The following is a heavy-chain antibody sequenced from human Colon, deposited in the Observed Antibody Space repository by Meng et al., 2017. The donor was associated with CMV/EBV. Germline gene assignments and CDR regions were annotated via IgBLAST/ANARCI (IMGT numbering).Heavy chain of an antibody. J-gene: IGHJ4*02. D-gene: IGHD2-21*01. Sequence: GGSLRLSCAASGFTFSYHSMNWVRQAPGKGLEWVASISSNTHYKYYTDSVKGRFTLSRDNAQDSLFLQMDSLRVEDTAIYYCARVGRNCGGDCYDYWGQGTLVTVSS. CDR3: ARVGRNCGGDCYDY. V-gene: IGHV3-21*01. CDR1: GFTFSYHS. CDR2: ISSNTHYK.